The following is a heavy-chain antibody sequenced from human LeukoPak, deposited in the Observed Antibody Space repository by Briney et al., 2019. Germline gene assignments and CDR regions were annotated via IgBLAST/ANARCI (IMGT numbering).Heavy chain of an antibody. D-gene: IGHD6-19*01. V-gene: IGHV7-4-1*02. CDR2: INTNTGNP. Sequence: ASVKVSCKASGYTFTDYYIHWVRQAPGQGLEWMGWINTNTGNPTYAQGFTGRFVFSLDTSVSTAYLQISSLKAEDTAVYYCAVGSSGWYEGFDYWGQGTLVTVSS. J-gene: IGHJ4*02. CDR1: GYTFTDYY. CDR3: AVGSSGWYEGFDY.